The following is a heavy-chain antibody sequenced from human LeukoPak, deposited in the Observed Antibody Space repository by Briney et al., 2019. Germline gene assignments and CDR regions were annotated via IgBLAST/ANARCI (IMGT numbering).Heavy chain of an antibody. CDR3: ARDRYGAAFDY. J-gene: IGHJ4*02. Sequence: SETLSLTCAVYGGSFSGYYWSWIRQPPGKGLEWIGEINHSGSTNYNPSLKSRVTISVDTSKNQFSLKLSSVTAADTAVYYCARDRYGAAFDYWGQGTLVTVSS. D-gene: IGHD3-16*02. V-gene: IGHV4-34*01. CDR2: INHSGST. CDR1: GGSFSGYY.